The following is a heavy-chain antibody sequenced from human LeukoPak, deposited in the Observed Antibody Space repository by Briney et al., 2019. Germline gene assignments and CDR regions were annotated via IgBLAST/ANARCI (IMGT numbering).Heavy chain of an antibody. V-gene: IGHV3-23*01. D-gene: IGHD5-12*01. J-gene: IGHJ4*02. CDR3: AKVYSGYDSFDY. Sequence: QPGGSLRLSCAASGFTFSSYAMSWVRQAPGKGLEWVSAISGSGGSTYCADSVKGRFTISRNNSKNTLYLQMNSLRAEDTAVYYCAKVYSGYDSFDYWGQGTLVTVSS. CDR2: ISGSGGST. CDR1: GFTFSSYA.